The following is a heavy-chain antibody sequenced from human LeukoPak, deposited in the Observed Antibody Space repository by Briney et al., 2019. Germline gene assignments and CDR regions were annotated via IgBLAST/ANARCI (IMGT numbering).Heavy chain of an antibody. V-gene: IGHV1-2*02. J-gene: IGHJ4*02. CDR1: GYTFTGYY. Sequence: GASVKVSCKASGYTFTGYYMHWVRQAPGQGLEWMGWINPNSGGTNYAQKFQGRVTMTRDTSISTAYMELSRLRSDDTAVYYCARSSLGMVRAGLFRYWGQGTLVTVSS. CDR2: INPNSGGT. CDR3: ARSSLGMVRAGLFRY. D-gene: IGHD3-10*01.